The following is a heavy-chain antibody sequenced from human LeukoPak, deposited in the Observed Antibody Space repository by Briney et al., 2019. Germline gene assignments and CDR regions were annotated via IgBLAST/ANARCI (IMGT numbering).Heavy chain of an antibody. V-gene: IGHV3-74*01. D-gene: IGHD4-23*01. CDR2: IKDDGSTT. CDR1: GFTFGGRL. Sequence: AGGSLRLSCAVSGFTFGGRLMHWVRQAPGKGLVWVALIKDDGSTTNYADSVKGRFTASRDDAKNSLYLQMNSLRAEDTAVYYCAAVAGGAFDYWGQGTLVTVSS. CDR3: AAVAGGAFDY. J-gene: IGHJ4*02.